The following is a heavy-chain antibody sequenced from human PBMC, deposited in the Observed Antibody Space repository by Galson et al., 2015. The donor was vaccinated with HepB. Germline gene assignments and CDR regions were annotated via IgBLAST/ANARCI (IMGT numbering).Heavy chain of an antibody. CDR1: GFTFSSYA. Sequence: SLRLSCAASGFTFSSYAMHWVRQAPGKGLEWVAVISYDGSNKYYADSVKGRFTISRDNSKNTLYLQMNSLRAEDTAVYYCARGSSGWSAFDYWGQGTLVTVSS. J-gene: IGHJ4*02. CDR2: ISYDGSNK. CDR3: ARGSSGWSAFDY. V-gene: IGHV3-30*04. D-gene: IGHD6-19*01.